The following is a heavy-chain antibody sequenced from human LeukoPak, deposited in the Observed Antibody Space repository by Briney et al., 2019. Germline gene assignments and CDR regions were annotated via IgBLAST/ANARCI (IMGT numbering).Heavy chain of an antibody. V-gene: IGHV5-51*01. D-gene: IGHD5-12*01. Sequence: GESLKISCKGSGYSFTSYWIGWVRQMPGKGLEWMGIIYPDDSDTRYSPSFQGQVTISADKSISTAYLQWSSLKASDTAMYYCARSPNSGYDPIPYYYYYGMDVWGQGTTVTVSS. CDR2: IYPDDSDT. CDR3: ARSPNSGYDPIPYYYYYGMDV. CDR1: GYSFTSYW. J-gene: IGHJ6*02.